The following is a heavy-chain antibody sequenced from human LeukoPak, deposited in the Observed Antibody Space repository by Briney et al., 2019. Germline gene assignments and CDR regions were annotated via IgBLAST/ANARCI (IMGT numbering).Heavy chain of an antibody. J-gene: IGHJ5*02. Sequence: PGGSLRLSCAASGFTFSSYGMHWVRPAPGKGLEWVAVIRYDGSNKYYADSVKGRFTISRDNSKNTLYLQMNSLRAHDTAVYYCSRLYGIYPGWFDPWGQGTLVTVSS. D-gene: IGHD4-17*01. CDR3: SRLYGIYPGWFDP. CDR1: GFTFSSYG. CDR2: IRYDGSNK. V-gene: IGHV3-33*01.